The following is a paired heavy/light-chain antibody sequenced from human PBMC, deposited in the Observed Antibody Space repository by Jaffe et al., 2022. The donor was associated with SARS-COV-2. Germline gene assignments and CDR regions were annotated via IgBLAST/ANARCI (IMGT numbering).Heavy chain of an antibody. Sequence: EVQLVESGGGLVQPGGSLRLSCAASGFTFSTFSMSWVRQAPGKGLEWVATIKQDGNEKYYVDSVKGRFTISRDNAKNLLYLQMNSLRVEDTALYYCAREDFGSQWLIRNFWVDPWGQGTLVTVSS. D-gene: IGHD6-19*01. CDR1: GFTFSTFS. CDR2: IKQDGNEK. V-gene: IGHV3-7*01. CDR3: AREDFGSQWLIRNFWVDP. J-gene: IGHJ5*02.
Light chain of an antibody. CDR3: QQYDTWPQYT. CDR1: QSIRNN. CDR2: GAS. Sequence: EILMTQSPATLSVSPGERATLSCRASQSIRNNLAWYQQKPGQAPRLLIFGASTRATGIPARFSGSGSGTEFILTISSLQSQDFAVYFCQQYDTWPQYTFGQGTKLEIK. J-gene: IGKJ2*01. V-gene: IGKV3-15*01.